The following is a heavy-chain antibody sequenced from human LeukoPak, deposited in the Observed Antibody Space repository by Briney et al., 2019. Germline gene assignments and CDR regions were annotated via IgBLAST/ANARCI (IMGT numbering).Heavy chain of an antibody. J-gene: IGHJ6*03. Sequence: GGSLRLSCAASGFPFSTFWMSWVRQAPGKGLEWVANIKQDGSEKYNVDSVKGRFTISRDNAKNSLYLQMSSLRVEDTAVYYCARDRYYSMDIWGKGTTVTVSS. CDR3: ARDRYYSMDI. V-gene: IGHV3-7*01. CDR1: GFPFSTFW. CDR2: IKQDGSEK.